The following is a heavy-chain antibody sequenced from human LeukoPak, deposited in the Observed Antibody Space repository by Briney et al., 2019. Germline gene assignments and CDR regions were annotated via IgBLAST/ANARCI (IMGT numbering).Heavy chain of an antibody. J-gene: IGHJ4*02. Sequence: ASVKVSCKTSGYRFTGYYMHWVRQAPGQGLEWMGWINPNSGGTNYAQKFQGRVTMTRDTSISTAYMELSRLRSDDTAVYYCARDLLGNDVDYWGQGTLVTVSS. V-gene: IGHV1-2*02. CDR3: ARDLLGNDVDY. CDR2: INPNSGGT. CDR1: GYRFTGYY. D-gene: IGHD4-23*01.